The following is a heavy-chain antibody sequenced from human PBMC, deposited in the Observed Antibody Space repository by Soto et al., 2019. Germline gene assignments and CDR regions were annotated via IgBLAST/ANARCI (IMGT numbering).Heavy chain of an antibody. CDR1: GFTFSSYS. Sequence: EVQLVESGGGLVQPGGSLRLSCAASGFTFSSYSMNWVRQAPGKGLEWVSYISSSSSTIYYAESVKGRFTISRDNAKNSRYLQMNSLRAEDTAVYYCARDKGRSPLDYWGQGTLVTVSS. CDR3: ARDKGRSPLDY. J-gene: IGHJ4*02. D-gene: IGHD2-15*01. V-gene: IGHV3-48*01. CDR2: ISSSSSTI.